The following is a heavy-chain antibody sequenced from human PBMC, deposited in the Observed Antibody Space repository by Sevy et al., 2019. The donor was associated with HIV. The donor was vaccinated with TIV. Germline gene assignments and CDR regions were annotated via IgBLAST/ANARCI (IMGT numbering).Heavy chain of an antibody. V-gene: IGHV7-4-1*02. Sequence: ASVKVSCKASGYRFTSYAMNWVRQAPGQGLEWMGWINANTGKPTYAQGFTGRFVFSLGTSVNTAYLQISSLKAEDTAVYYCAKGRPGSGYAGAAAGDWGQGTRVTVSS. J-gene: IGHJ4*02. D-gene: IGHD5-12*01. CDR3: AKGRPGSGYAGAAAGD. CDR2: INANTGKP. CDR1: GYRFTSYA.